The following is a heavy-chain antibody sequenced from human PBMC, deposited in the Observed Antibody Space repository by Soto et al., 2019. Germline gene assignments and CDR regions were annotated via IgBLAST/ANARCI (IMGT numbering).Heavy chain of an antibody. J-gene: IGHJ3*02. V-gene: IGHV1-69*13. Sequence: SVKVSCKASGGTFSSYAISWVRQAPGQGLEWMGGIIPIFGTANYAQKFRGRVTITADESTSTAYMELSSLRSEDTAVYYCARARREIVVVRVISGAFDIWGQGTMVTVSS. CDR3: ARARREIVVVRVISGAFDI. D-gene: IGHD3-22*01. CDR1: GGTFSSYA. CDR2: IIPIFGTA.